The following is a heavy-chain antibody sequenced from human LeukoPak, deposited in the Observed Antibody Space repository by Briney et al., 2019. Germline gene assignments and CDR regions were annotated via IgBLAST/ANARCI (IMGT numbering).Heavy chain of an antibody. CDR1: GFTFSSYA. Sequence: PGGSLRLSCAASGFTFSSYAMSWVRQAPGKGLEWVAVISYDGSNKYYADSVKGRFTISRDNSKNTLYLQMNSLRAEDTAVYYCARSVSSWAVYDYWGQGTLVTVSS. D-gene: IGHD6-13*01. J-gene: IGHJ4*02. V-gene: IGHV3-30-3*01. CDR3: ARSVSSWAVYDY. CDR2: ISYDGSNK.